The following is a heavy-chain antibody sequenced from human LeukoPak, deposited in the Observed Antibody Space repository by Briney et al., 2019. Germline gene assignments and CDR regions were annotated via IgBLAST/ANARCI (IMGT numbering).Heavy chain of an antibody. CDR1: GGSISSYY. D-gene: IGHD3-16*01. V-gene: IGHV4-59*01. CDR3: AGVGPPIDP. J-gene: IGHJ5*02. Sequence: SETLSLTCTVSGGSISSYYWSWIRQPPGKGLEWIGYIYYSGSTNYNPSLKSRVTISVDTSKNQFSLKLSSVTAADTAVYYCAGVGPPIDPWGQGTLVTVSS. CDR2: IYYSGST.